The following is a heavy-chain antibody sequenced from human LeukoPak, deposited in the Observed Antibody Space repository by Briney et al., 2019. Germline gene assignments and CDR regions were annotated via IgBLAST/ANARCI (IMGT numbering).Heavy chain of an antibody. D-gene: IGHD6-19*01. CDR2: IYPGDSDT. J-gene: IGHJ4*02. CDR3: ATSGNSSGSLFDY. Sequence: GESLKISCKGSGYSFTSYWIGWVRQLPGKGLEWMGIIYPGDSDTRYSPSFQGQVTISADKSISTAYLQWSSLKASDTAMYYCATSGNSSGSLFDYWGQGTLVTVSS. CDR1: GYSFTSYW. V-gene: IGHV5-51*01.